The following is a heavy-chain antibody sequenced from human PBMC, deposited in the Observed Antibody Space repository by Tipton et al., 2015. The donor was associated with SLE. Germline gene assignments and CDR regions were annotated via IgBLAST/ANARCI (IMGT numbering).Heavy chain of an antibody. V-gene: IGHV4-34*01. CDR1: CASSSVYY. J-gene: IGHJ4*02. CDR3: ASQNWNYFY. CDR2: INHRGST. D-gene: IGHD1-7*01. Sequence: LRLSCAVYCASSSVYYWTWIHQPPGKGLEWIGEINHRGSTNYNPSLKSRLTISVDRSKNQFSLRLTSVTAADTALYYCASQNWNYFYWGQGTLVSVSS.